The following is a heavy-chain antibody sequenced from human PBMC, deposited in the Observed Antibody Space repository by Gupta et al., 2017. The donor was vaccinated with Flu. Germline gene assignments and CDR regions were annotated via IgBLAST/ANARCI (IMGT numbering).Heavy chain of an antibody. CDR1: GGSISSYY. J-gene: IGHJ6*03. CDR3: ARVGWDNYMDV. Sequence: QVQLQESGPGLVKPSETLSLTCTVSGGSISSYYWSWIRQPPGKGLEWIGYIYYSGSTNYNPSLKSRVTISVDTSKNQFSLKLSSVTAADTAVYYCARVGWDNYMDVWGKGTTVTVSS. D-gene: IGHD1-26*01. CDR2: IYYSGST. V-gene: IGHV4-59*01.